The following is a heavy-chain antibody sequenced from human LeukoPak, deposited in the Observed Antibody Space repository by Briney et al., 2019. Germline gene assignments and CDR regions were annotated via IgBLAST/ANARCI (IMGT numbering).Heavy chain of an antibody. CDR1: GGSISSYY. D-gene: IGHD3-22*01. J-gene: IGHJ3*02. Sequence: SETLSLTCTVSGGSISSYYWSWIRQPPGKGLEWIGYIYYSGSTNYNPFLKSRVTISVDTSKNQFSLKLSSVTAADTAVYYCARAPRGYYYDSSGYPHPEADAFDIWGQGTMVTASS. V-gene: IGHV4-59*01. CDR3: ARAPRGYYYDSSGYPHPEADAFDI. CDR2: IYYSGST.